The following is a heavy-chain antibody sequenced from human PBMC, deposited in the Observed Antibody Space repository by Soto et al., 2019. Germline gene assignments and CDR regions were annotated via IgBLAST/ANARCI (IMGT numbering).Heavy chain of an antibody. CDR1: GFTFSGYA. D-gene: IGHD3-22*01. Sequence: PGGSLILSCAASGFTFSGYAMYWVRQAPGKGLEWVATINPSGGSTHYGDSVKGRFTISRDNSKNTLYLEMNSLRAEDTAGYYCVVDTSGSLDYWGKGNKVTV. CDR2: INPSGGST. V-gene: IGHV3-23*01. CDR3: VVDTSGSLDY. J-gene: IGHJ4*02.